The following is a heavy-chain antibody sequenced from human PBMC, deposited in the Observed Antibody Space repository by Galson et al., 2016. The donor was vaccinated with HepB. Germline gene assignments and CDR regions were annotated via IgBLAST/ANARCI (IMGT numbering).Heavy chain of an antibody. CDR3: ARDREGSGYFDY. D-gene: IGHD6-19*01. J-gene: IGHJ4*02. Sequence: SLRLSCAASGFTFSDHSMNWVRQAPGKGLEWVSSISSGGNYIYYPDSVKGRFTISRDNAENSLFLQMNSLSAEDTAVYYCARDREGSGYFDYWGQGIVVTVSS. CDR2: ISSGGNYI. CDR1: GFTFSDHS. V-gene: IGHV3-21*01.